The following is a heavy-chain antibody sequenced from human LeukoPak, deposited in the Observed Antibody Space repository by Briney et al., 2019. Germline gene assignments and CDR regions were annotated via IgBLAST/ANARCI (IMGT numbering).Heavy chain of an antibody. CDR1: GYTFTSYG. V-gene: IGHV1-18*01. J-gene: IGHJ4*02. D-gene: IGHD1-1*01. CDR3: ARDPGYKTLDF. CDR2: INAYNGNT. Sequence: GASVKVSCKATGYTFTSYGISWVRQAPGQGLEWMGWINAYNGNTNYAQNLQGRVTMTRDTSISTAYMEVSNLRSDGTAVYYCARDPGYKTLDFWGQGTLVTVSS.